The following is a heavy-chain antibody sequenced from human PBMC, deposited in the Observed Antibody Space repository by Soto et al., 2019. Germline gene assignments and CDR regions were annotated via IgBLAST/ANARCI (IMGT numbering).Heavy chain of an antibody. Sequence: SETLSLTCTVSGGSISSYYWSWIRQPPGKGLEWIGYIYYSGSTNYNPSLKSRVTISVDTSKNQFSLKLSSVTAADTAVYYCARALSGGHDYIWGSSSLAHDAFDIWGQGTMVTVSS. J-gene: IGHJ3*02. V-gene: IGHV4-59*08. CDR3: ARALSGGHDYIWGSSSLAHDAFDI. D-gene: IGHD3-16*01. CDR1: GGSISSYY. CDR2: IYYSGST.